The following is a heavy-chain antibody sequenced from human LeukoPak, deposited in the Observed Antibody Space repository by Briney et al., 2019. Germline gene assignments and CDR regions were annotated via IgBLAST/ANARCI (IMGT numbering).Heavy chain of an antibody. CDR3: ARGGYSGAHNH. V-gene: IGHV3-48*03. D-gene: IGHD5-12*01. CDR1: GFPFNTYE. J-gene: IGHJ5*02. Sequence: GGSLRLSCEASGFPFNTYEMNWVRQAPGKGLEWLSYINPTGTILYYADSIKGRFTTSRDNAKNAVSLQMNSLRVGDTAVYYCARGGYSGAHNHWGQGTLVTVSS. CDR2: INPTGTIL.